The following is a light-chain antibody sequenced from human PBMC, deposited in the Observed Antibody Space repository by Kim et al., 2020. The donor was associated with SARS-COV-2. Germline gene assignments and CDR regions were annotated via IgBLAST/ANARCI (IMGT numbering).Light chain of an antibody. Sequence: EIVMTQSPATLSVSPGERVTLSCRASQSVDSNLAWYQQKPGQAPRLLIYGASTRATDIPARFSGSGSGTEFTLIISSLQSEDFAVYYCQKYSHWPSYTFGQGTKLE. CDR3: QKYSHWPSYT. J-gene: IGKJ2*01. V-gene: IGKV3-15*01. CDR2: GAS. CDR1: QSVDSN.